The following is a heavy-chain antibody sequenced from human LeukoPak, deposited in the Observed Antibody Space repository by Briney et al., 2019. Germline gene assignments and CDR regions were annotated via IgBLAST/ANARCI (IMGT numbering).Heavy chain of an antibody. CDR2: IYTSGST. V-gene: IGHV4-61*02. D-gene: IGHD2-15*01. CDR1: GGSISSGSYY. Sequence: PSETLSLTCTVSGGSISSGSYYWSWIRQPAGKGLEWIGRIYTSGSTNYNPSLKSRVTISVDTSKNQFSLKLSSVTAADTAVYYCARVWADCSGGSCPPEGLQDAFDIWGQGTMVTVSS. CDR3: ARVWADCSGGSCPPEGLQDAFDI. J-gene: IGHJ3*02.